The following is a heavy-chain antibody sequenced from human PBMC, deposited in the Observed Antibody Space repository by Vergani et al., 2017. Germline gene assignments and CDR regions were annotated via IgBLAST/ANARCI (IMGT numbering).Heavy chain of an antibody. Sequence: QLQLQESGPGLVKPSETLSLTCTVSVGSLSSSSYYWGWIRQPPGKGLEWIGSIYFIGSTYYNPSLTSRVTISVDTSKNHLSLKLSSVTAADTAVYYCARRGAIYGYFDHWGQGTQVTGSS. D-gene: IGHD2/OR15-2a*01. CDR1: VGSLSSSSYY. CDR2: IYFIGST. V-gene: IGHV4-39*02. CDR3: ARRGAIYGYFDH. J-gene: IGHJ4*02.